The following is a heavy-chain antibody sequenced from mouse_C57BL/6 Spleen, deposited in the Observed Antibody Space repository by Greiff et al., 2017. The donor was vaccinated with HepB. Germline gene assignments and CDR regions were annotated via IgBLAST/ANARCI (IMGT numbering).Heavy chain of an antibody. CDR2: INPNNGGT. J-gene: IGHJ3*01. Sequence: VQLQQSGPELVKPGASVKISCKASGYTFTDYYMNWVKQSHGKSLEWIGDINPNNGGTSYNQKFKGKATLTVDKSSSTAYMELRSLTSEDSAVYYCARREIYYGNTWFAYWGQGTLVTVSA. CDR3: ARREIYYGNTWFAY. D-gene: IGHD2-1*01. CDR1: GYTFTDYY. V-gene: IGHV1-26*01.